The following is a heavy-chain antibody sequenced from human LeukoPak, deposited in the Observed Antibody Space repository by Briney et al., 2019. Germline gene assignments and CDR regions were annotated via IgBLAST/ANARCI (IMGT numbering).Heavy chain of an antibody. V-gene: IGHV1-2*02. D-gene: IGHD3-22*01. CDR2: INPKSGGT. CDR1: GYTFTDYY. Sequence: ASVKVSCKASGYTFTDYYIQWVRQAPGQGLEWMGWINPKSGGTNSAQKFQGRVTMTRDTSVSTAYMELSRLRSDDTAVYYCARDFHDSSGPPRNFQHWGQGTLVTVSS. J-gene: IGHJ1*01. CDR3: ARDFHDSSGPPRNFQH.